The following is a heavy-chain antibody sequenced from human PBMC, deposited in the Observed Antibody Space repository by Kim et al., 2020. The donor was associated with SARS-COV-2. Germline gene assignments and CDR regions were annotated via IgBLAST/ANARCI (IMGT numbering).Heavy chain of an antibody. V-gene: IGHV3-30*01. D-gene: IGHD3-10*01. Sequence: VRGQFTISRDNSKNTLYLQMNGLRAGDTAVYYCAREGGWFGELLYGYFDYWGQGTLVTVSS. CDR3: AREGGWFGELLYGYFDY. J-gene: IGHJ4*02.